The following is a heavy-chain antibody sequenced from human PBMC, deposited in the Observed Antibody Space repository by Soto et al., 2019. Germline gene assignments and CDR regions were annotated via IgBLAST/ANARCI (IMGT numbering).Heavy chain of an antibody. D-gene: IGHD6-19*01. J-gene: IGHJ2*01. CDR1: GFRFSSYS. CDR3: AVGIAVARGYFDL. Sequence: EVQLVESGGGLVQPGGSLGLSFSASGFRFSSYSFDWVRQAPGKGPEWVSYIDHSSSSVRYVDSVEGRFTISRDNAKDSLSLQMNSLRVEDTAMYYCAVGIAVARGYFDLWGRGTLVTVSS. V-gene: IGHV3-48*04. CDR2: IDHSSSSV.